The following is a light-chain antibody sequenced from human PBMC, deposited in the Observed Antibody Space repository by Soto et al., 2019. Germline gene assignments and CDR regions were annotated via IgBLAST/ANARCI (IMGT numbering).Light chain of an antibody. Sequence: EIVLTQSPGTLSLSPGARTTLSCRASQSVSGFSAWYQQTPRQAPRLLIYGASTRAAGIPARFSGSGSGTEFTLTISRLQSEDFAIYFCQQYNNRRTFGQGTKVDIK. CDR2: GAS. J-gene: IGKJ1*01. CDR3: QQYNNRRT. V-gene: IGKV3-15*01. CDR1: QSVSGF.